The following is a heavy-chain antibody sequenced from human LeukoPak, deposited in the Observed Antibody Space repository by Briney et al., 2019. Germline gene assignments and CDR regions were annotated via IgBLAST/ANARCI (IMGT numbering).Heavy chain of an antibody. CDR2: IRYDGSNK. CDR1: GFTFSSYG. D-gene: IGHD3-22*01. V-gene: IGHV3-30*02. J-gene: IGHJ4*02. Sequence: GGSLRLSCAASGFTFSSYGMHWVRQAPGKGLEWVAFIRYDGSNKYYADSVKGRFTISRDNSKNTLYLQMNSLRAEDTAVYYCAKDLRYYDSSGQKLLDYWGQGTLVTVSS. CDR3: AKDLRYYDSSGQKLLDY.